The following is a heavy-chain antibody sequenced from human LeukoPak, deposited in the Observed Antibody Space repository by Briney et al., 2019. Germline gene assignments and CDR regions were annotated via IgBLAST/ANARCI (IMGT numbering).Heavy chain of an antibody. CDR1: GYTFTGYY. J-gene: IGHJ6*03. D-gene: IGHD6-13*01. CDR3: ARDFYSSSWYGWYYYYYMDV. Sequence: ASVKVSCKAYGYTFTGYYMHWVQQAPGQGLEWMGWINPNSGGTNYAQKFQGRVTMTRDTSISTAYMELSRLRSDDTAVYYCARDFYSSSWYGWYYYYYMDVWGKGTTVTVSS. CDR2: INPNSGGT. V-gene: IGHV1-2*02.